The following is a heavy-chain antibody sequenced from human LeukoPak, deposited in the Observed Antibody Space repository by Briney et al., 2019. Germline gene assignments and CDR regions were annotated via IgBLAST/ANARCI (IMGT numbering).Heavy chain of an antibody. CDR2: ISGSGGST. D-gene: IGHD2-2*01. Sequence: PGGSLRLSCAASGFTFSSFAMSWVRQAPGKGLEWVSVISGSGGSTYYVDSVKGRFTISRDNSKSTLYLQMNRLRAEDTAVYYCAKNPYQLFSYSYFDLWGRGTRVTVSS. V-gene: IGHV3-23*01. CDR3: AKNPYQLFSYSYFDL. CDR1: GFTFSSFA. J-gene: IGHJ2*01.